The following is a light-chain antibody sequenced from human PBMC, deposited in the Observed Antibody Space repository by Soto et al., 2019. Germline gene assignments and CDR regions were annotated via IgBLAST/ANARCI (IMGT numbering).Light chain of an antibody. Sequence: QSVLTQPASVSGSPGQSITISCTGTSSDVGSYNLVSWYQQHPGKAPKLIIFEGTKRPSGVSNRFSGSKSGNTASLTISGLQADDEVDYYCCSYAGSSTFVVFGGGTKLTVL. CDR3: CSYAGSSTFVV. CDR1: SSDVGSYNL. J-gene: IGLJ2*01. CDR2: EGT. V-gene: IGLV2-23*03.